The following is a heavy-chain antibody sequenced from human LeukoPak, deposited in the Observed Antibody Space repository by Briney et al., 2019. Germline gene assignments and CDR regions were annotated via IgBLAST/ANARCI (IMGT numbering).Heavy chain of an antibody. Sequence: ASVKVSCKASGYTFTGYYMHWVRQAPGQGLEWMGRINPNSGGTNYAQKFQGRVTMTRDTSISTAYMELSRLRSDDTAVYYYARGVYDYVWGSYRLYNDYWGQGTLVTVSS. CDR2: INPNSGGT. V-gene: IGHV1-2*06. J-gene: IGHJ4*02. D-gene: IGHD3-16*02. CDR1: GYTFTGYY. CDR3: ARGVYDYVWGSYRLYNDY.